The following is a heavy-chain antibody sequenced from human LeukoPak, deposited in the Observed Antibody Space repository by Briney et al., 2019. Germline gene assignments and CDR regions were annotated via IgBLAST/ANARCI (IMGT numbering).Heavy chain of an antibody. D-gene: IGHD2-21*02. J-gene: IGHJ6*02. V-gene: IGHV1-2*04. CDR2: INPNSGGT. CDR3: ARDVQLCGDDCYSGSYGMDV. Sequence: PAASVKVSCKASGYVFTAHYIHWVRQAPGQGLEWMGWINPNSGGTNYEQKFEAWVTMTRDTSINTAYMELSRLRSDDTAVYYCARDVQLCGDDCYSGSYGMDVWGQGTTVTVSS. CDR1: GYVFTAHY.